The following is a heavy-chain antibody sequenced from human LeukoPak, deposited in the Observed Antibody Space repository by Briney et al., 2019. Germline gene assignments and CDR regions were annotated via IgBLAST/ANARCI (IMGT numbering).Heavy chain of an antibody. V-gene: IGHV3-74*01. CDR1: GFTFSSSS. J-gene: IGHJ4*02. D-gene: IGHD6-13*01. CDR2: INSDGTST. CDR3: ARVRSSSWFDY. Sequence: PGGSLRLSCSASGFTFSSSSMHWVRRAPGKGLVWVSRINSDGTSTNYAASVKGRFIISRDNAKNTLYLQMNSLRAEDTAVYFCARVRSSSWFDYWGQGTLVAVSS.